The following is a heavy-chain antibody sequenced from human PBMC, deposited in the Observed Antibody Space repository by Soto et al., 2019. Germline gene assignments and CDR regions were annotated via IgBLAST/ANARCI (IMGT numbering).Heavy chain of an antibody. CDR1: GFTFSSYA. D-gene: IGHD6-6*01. Sequence: GGSLRLSCAASGFTFSSYAMSWVRQAPGKGLEWVSAISGSGGSTYYADSVKGRFTISRDNSKNTLYLQMNSLRAEDTAVYYCAKGRRYSSSYGMDVWGQGTTVTVSS. V-gene: IGHV3-23*01. CDR3: AKGRRYSSSYGMDV. CDR2: ISGSGGST. J-gene: IGHJ6*02.